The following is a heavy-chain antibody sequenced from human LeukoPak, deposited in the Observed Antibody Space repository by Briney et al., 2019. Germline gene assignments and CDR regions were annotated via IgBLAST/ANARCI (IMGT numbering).Heavy chain of an antibody. V-gene: IGHV3-30*02. CDR1: GFTFGSYG. J-gene: IGHJ4*02. Sequence: GGSLRLSCKASGFTFGSYGMHWVRQAPGKGLQWVAFTRYDGSNKDYADSVNGRFTISRDNSEDMLYLEMNSLSPEDTAVYYCVKDDGTYYFDSWGRGTLVTVST. CDR3: VKDDGTYYFDS. D-gene: IGHD2-21*01. CDR2: TRYDGSNK.